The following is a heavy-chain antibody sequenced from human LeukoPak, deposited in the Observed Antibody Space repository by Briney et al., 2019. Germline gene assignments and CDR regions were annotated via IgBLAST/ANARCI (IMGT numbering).Heavy chain of an antibody. J-gene: IGHJ6*03. CDR2: ISGSGGST. CDR3: ARVVGLTGYSSSWYSGYYYYMDV. V-gene: IGHV3-23*01. Sequence: GGSLRLSCAASGFTFSSYAMSWVRQAPGKGLEWASAISGSGGSTYYADSVKGRFTISRDNSKNTLYLQMNSLRAEDTAVYYCARVVGLTGYSSSWYSGYYYYMDVWGKGTTVTVSS. CDR1: GFTFSSYA. D-gene: IGHD6-13*01.